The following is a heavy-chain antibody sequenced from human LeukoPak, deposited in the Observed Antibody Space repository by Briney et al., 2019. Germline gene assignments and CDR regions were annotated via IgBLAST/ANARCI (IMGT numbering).Heavy chain of an antibody. Sequence: GGSLRLSCAASGFTFSSYGMHWVRQAPGKGLEWVAVIWYDGSNKYYGDSVKGRFTISRDNSKNTLYLQMNSLRAEDTAVYYCAKDQSFSVSNWFDPWGQGTLVTVSS. CDR2: IWYDGSNK. V-gene: IGHV3-33*06. CDR3: AKDQSFSVSNWFDP. CDR1: GFTFSSYG. D-gene: IGHD5/OR15-5a*01. J-gene: IGHJ5*02.